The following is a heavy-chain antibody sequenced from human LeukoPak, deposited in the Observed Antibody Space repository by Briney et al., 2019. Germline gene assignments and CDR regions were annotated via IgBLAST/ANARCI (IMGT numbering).Heavy chain of an antibody. D-gene: IGHD3-9*01. Sequence: PGGSLRLSCAASGFTFSSYAMHWVRQAPGKGLEWVAVISYDGSNKYYADSVKGRFTISRDNSKNTLYLQMNSLRAEDTAVYYCARDGKEISYYDILTGHSEYYFDYWGQGTLVTVSS. V-gene: IGHV3-30*04. CDR3: ARDGKEISYYDILTGHSEYYFDY. CDR1: GFTFSSYA. CDR2: ISYDGSNK. J-gene: IGHJ4*02.